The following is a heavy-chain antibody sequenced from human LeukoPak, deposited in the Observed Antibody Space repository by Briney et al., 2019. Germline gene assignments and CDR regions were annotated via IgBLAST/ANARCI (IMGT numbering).Heavy chain of an antibody. CDR3: ARGRRDGYTLSYMDV. Sequence: SETLSLTCTASGVSISSGSYYWSWIRQPAGKGLEWIGRIYSSGSTYYNPSVKSRGTTSVDTSKNQFSLKLSSETAADTAVYYCARGRRDGYTLSYMDVWGKGTTVTISS. J-gene: IGHJ6*03. D-gene: IGHD5-24*01. CDR2: IYSSGST. V-gene: IGHV4-61*02. CDR1: GVSISSGSYY.